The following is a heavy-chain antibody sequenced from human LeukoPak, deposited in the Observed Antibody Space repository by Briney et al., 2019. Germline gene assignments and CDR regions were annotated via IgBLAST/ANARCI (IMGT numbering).Heavy chain of an antibody. J-gene: IGHJ4*02. Sequence: SETLSLTCAVYGGSFSGYYWSWIRQPPGKGLEWIGEINHRGSTNYNPSLKSRVTISVDTSKNQFSLKLSSVTAADTAVYYCARIGDGYTNNWGQGTLVTVSS. CDR1: GGSFSGYY. V-gene: IGHV4-34*01. CDR3: ARIGDGYTNN. D-gene: IGHD5-24*01. CDR2: INHRGST.